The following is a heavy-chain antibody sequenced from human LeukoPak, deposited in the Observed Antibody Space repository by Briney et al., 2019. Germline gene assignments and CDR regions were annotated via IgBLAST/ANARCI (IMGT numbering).Heavy chain of an antibody. V-gene: IGHV4-30-4*08. D-gene: IGHD4-11*01. CDR3: ASVSDYSNCLDY. J-gene: IGHJ4*02. CDR1: GGSISSGDYY. Sequence: SETLSLTCTVSGGSISSGDYYWSWIRQPPGKGLEWIGYIYYSGSIYYNPSLKSRVTISVDTSKNQFSLKLSSVTAADTAVCYCASVSDYSNCLDYWGQGTLVTVSS. CDR2: IYYSGSI.